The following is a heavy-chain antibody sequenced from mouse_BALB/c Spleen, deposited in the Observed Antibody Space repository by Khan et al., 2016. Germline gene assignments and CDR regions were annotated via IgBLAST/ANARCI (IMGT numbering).Heavy chain of an antibody. J-gene: IGHJ2*01. Sequence: EVQLQESGPGLVKPSQSLSLTCTVTGYSITSDYAWNWIRQFPGNKLEWMGYISYSGSTSYNPSLKSRISITRDTSKTQFFLQLHSVTTEDTATYCCARSGPFYFDYWGQGTTLTVSS. CDR2: ISYSGST. CDR3: ARSGPFYFDY. D-gene: IGHD4-1*01. V-gene: IGHV3-2*02. CDR1: GYSITSDYA.